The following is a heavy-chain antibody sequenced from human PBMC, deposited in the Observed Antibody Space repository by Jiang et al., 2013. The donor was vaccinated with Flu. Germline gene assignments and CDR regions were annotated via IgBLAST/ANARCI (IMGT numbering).Heavy chain of an antibody. CDR3: ARNNVDTAMGSGSYYFDY. Sequence: SCKGSGYSFTSYWIGWVRQMPGKGLEWMGTIYPGDSDTRYSPSFQGQVTISADKSISTAYLQWSSLKASDTAMYYCARNNVDTAMGSGSYYFDYWGQGTLVTVSS. CDR1: GYSFTSYW. CDR2: IYPGDSDT. D-gene: IGHD5-18*01. J-gene: IGHJ4*02. V-gene: IGHV5-51*01.